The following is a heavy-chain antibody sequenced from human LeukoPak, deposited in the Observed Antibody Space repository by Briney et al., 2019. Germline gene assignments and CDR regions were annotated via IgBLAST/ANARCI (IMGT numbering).Heavy chain of an antibody. J-gene: IGHJ6*03. CDR2: IYHSGST. CDR1: GFTFSSYS. V-gene: IGHV4-38-2*01. Sequence: GSLRLSCAASGFTFSSYSMNWIRQPPGKGLEWVGSIYHSGSTYYNPSLKSRVTISIDTSKNQFSLKLSSVTAADRAVYYCARGRTGYHLLPTKKNSDYYYMDVWGKGTTVTVSS. CDR3: ARGRTGYHLLPTKKNSDYYYMDV. D-gene: IGHD2-2*01.